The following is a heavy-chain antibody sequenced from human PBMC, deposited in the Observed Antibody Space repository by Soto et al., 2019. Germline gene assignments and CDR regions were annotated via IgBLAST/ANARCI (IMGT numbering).Heavy chain of an antibody. CDR1: GGSIISYY. CDR2: IYYSGST. CDR3: ARGSGSYYHFDY. J-gene: IGHJ4*02. V-gene: IGHV4-59*01. Sequence: PSETLPLTCPFSGGSIISYYWSWIRQPPGKGLEWIGYIYYSGSTNYNPSLKSRVTISVDTSKNQFSLKLSSVTAADTAVYYCARGSGSYYHFDYWGQGTLVTVSS. D-gene: IGHD3-10*01.